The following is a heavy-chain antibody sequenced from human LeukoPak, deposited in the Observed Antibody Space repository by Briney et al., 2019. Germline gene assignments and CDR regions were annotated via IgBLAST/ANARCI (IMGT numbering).Heavy chain of an antibody. J-gene: IGHJ6*02. Sequence: GGSLRLSCAASGFTFSSYSMNWVRLAPGKGLEWVAVISYDGSNKYYADSVKGRFTISRDNSKNTLYLQMNSLRAEDTAVYYCARDIVVAKYYYYGMDVWGQGTTVTVSS. CDR3: ARDIVVAKYYYYGMDV. CDR2: ISYDGSNK. CDR1: GFTFSSYS. D-gene: IGHD2-2*01. V-gene: IGHV3-30*03.